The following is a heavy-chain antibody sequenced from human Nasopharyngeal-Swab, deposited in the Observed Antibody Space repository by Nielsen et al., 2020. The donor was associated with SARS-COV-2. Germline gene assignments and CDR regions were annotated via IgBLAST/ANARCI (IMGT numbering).Heavy chain of an antibody. J-gene: IGHJ4*02. V-gene: IGHV3-30*03. CDR1: GFTFSSYA. CDR2: ISYEGSNK. D-gene: IGHD1-26*01. CDR3: ARDRGGSFPSYYFDY. Sequence: GESLKISCEASGFTFSSYAMHWVRQAPGKGLQWVAVISYEGSNKYYADSVKGRFTISRDNSKNTLYLQMNGLRAEDTAVYFCARDRGGSFPSYYFDYWGQGTLVTVSS.